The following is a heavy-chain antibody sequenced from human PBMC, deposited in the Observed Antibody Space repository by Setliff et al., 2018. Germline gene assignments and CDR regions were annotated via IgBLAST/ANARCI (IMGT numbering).Heavy chain of an antibody. D-gene: IGHD3-10*01. V-gene: IGHV4-39*07. Sequence: PSETLSLTCTVSGGSISSRSYYWGWIRRPPGKGLEWIGSIYYSGSTYYKPSLKSRVTISVDTSKNQFSLKLSSVTAADTAVYYCARVPSYGSGSYYYYYYGMDVWGQGTTVTVS. CDR3: ARVPSYGSGSYYYYYYGMDV. CDR2: IYYSGST. J-gene: IGHJ6*02. CDR1: GGSISSRSYY.